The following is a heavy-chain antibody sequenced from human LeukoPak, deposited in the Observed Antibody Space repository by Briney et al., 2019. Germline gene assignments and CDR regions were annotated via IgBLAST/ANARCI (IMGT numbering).Heavy chain of an antibody. V-gene: IGHV5-51*01. CDR3: ARGTAVAGMDPFDS. D-gene: IGHD6-19*01. Sequence: GESLKISCKGSGYHFSNYWIGWVRQMPGKGLEWMGIIYPGDSDSRYSPSFQGQVTMSADKSINTGYLQWSSLKASDSAKYYCARGTAVAGMDPFDSWGQGTLVSVSS. CDR1: GYHFSNYW. J-gene: IGHJ4*02. CDR2: IYPGDSDS.